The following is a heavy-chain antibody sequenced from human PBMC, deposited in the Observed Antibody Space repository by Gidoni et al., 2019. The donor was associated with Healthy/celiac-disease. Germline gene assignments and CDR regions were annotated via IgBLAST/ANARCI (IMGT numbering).Heavy chain of an antibody. J-gene: IGHJ3*02. CDR1: GGSFSGYY. Sequence: QVQLQQWGAGLSKPPETLSLPGAVHGGSFSGYYWSWIRQPPGKGLVWLGEINHSGSTNYNPSLKSRVTISVDTSKNQFSLKLSSVTAADTAVYYCARVTAVAALGAFDIWGQGTMVTVSS. D-gene: IGHD6-19*01. CDR2: INHSGST. V-gene: IGHV4-34*01. CDR3: ARVTAVAALGAFDI.